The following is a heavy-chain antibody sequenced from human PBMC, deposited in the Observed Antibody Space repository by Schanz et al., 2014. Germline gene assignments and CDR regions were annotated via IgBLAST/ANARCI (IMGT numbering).Heavy chain of an antibody. Sequence: VQLVESGGGVVQPGGSLRLSCAASGFTFSSYWMSLVRQAPGKGLEWVANIKQDGSERYYVDSVKGRFTISRDNAKNSLYLQMNSLRAEDTAVYYCERFQSPHQPFDYWGQGTLVTVSS. D-gene: IGHD2-2*01. CDR2: IKQDGSER. V-gene: IGHV3-7*01. J-gene: IGHJ4*02. CDR1: GFTFSSYW. CDR3: ERFQSPHQPFDY.